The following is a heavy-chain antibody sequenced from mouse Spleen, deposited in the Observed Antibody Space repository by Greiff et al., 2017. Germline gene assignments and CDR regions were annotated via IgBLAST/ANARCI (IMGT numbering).Heavy chain of an antibody. Sequence: VQLQESGPGLVQPSQSLSITCTVSGFSLTSYGVHWVRQSPGKGLEWLGVIWSGGSTDYNAAFISRLSISKDNSKSQVFFKMNSLQADDTAIYYCASKRYRYDDEGYYYAMDYWGQGTSVTVSS. CDR3: ASKRYRYDDEGYYYAMDY. D-gene: IGHD2-14*01. CDR2: IWSGGST. CDR1: GFSLTSYG. J-gene: IGHJ4*01. V-gene: IGHV2-2*01.